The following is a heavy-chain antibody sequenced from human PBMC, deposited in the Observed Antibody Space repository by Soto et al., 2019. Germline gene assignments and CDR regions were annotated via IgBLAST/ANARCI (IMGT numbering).Heavy chain of an antibody. D-gene: IGHD3-22*01. Sequence: PSETLSLTCTVSGGSISSYYWSWIRQPPGKGLEWIGYIYYSGSTNYNPSLKSRVTISVDTSKNQFSLKLSSVTAADTAVYFCARDGRSSGYEFDYWGQGILVTVSS. CDR2: IYYSGST. J-gene: IGHJ4*02. V-gene: IGHV4-59*12. CDR1: GGSISSYY. CDR3: ARDGRSSGYEFDY.